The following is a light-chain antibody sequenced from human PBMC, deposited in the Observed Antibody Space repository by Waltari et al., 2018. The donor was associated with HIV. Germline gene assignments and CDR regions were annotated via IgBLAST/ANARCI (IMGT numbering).Light chain of an antibody. J-gene: IGKJ1*01. CDR3: MQTLQTPRT. CDR1: QSLLHRDGKNY. CDR2: FGS. V-gene: IGKV2-28*01. Sequence: DSVLTQSPLSLPVTPGEPASISCRSRQSLLHRDGKNYLDWYLQQPGQSPQLLIYFGSNRASGVPDRFSGGGSGTDFALKISRVEAEDVGVYYCMQTLQTPRTFGPGTKVEI.